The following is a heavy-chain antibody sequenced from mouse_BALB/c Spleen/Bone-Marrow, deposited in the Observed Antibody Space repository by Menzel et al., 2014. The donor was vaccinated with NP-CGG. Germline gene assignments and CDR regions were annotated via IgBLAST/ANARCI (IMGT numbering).Heavy chain of an antibody. J-gene: IGHJ1*01. CDR2: INPDSSTI. Sequence: DVHLVESGGGLVQPGGSLKLSCAASGFDFSRYWMTWVRPAPGKGPEWIGEINPDSSTINYTPSLKDKFIISRDNAKNTLYLQMSKVRSEDTARYYCARPGYYGYQDVWGAGTTVTVSS. CDR1: GFDFSRYW. CDR3: ARPGYYGYQDV. V-gene: IGHV4-1*02. D-gene: IGHD1-2*01.